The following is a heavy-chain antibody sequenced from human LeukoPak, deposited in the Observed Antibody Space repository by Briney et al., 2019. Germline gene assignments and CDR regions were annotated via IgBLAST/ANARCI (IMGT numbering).Heavy chain of an antibody. V-gene: IGHV4-61*02. J-gene: IGHJ4*02. Sequence: SQTLSLTCTVSGGSISSGSYYWSWIRQPAGKGLEWIGRIYTSGSTNYNPSLKSRVTISVDTSKNQFSLKLSSVTAADTAVYYCARVADVWGQGTLVTVSS. CDR3: ARVADV. CDR2: IYTSGST. CDR1: GGSISSGSYY.